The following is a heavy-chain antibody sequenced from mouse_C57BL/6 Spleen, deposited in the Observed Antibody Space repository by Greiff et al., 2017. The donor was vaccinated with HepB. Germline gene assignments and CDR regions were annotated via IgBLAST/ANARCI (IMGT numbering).Heavy chain of an antibody. V-gene: IGHV5-4*03. D-gene: IGHD3-3*01. Sequence: EVKLVESGGGLVKPGGSLKLSCAASGFTFSSYAMSWVRQTPEKRLEWVATISDGGSYTYYPDNVKGRFTISRDNAKNNLYLQMRHLKSEDTAMYYCARGGGRVFAYWGQGTLVTVSA. CDR2: ISDGGSYT. CDR1: GFTFSSYA. J-gene: IGHJ3*01. CDR3: ARGGGRVFAY.